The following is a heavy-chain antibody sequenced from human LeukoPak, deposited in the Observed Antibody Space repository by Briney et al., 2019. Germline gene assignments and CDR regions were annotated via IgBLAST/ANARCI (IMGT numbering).Heavy chain of an antibody. CDR3: ASFRGGISDY. Sequence: SETLSLTCTVSGGSISSYYWSWIRQPPGKGLEWIGFIYYSGSTNYNPSLKSRVTISVDTSKNQFSLQLSSVTAADTAVYYCASFRGGISDYWGQGTLVTVSS. J-gene: IGHJ4*02. CDR2: IYYSGST. CDR1: GGSISSYY. V-gene: IGHV4-59*01. D-gene: IGHD3-16*01.